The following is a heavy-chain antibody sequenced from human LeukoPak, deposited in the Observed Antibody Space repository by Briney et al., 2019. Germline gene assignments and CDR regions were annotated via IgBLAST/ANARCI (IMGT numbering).Heavy chain of an antibody. D-gene: IGHD3-10*01. CDR1: GGSFSGYY. CDR2: INHSGGT. V-gene: IGHV4-34*01. Sequence: SESLSLTCAVDGGSFSGYYWSWIRQPPGKGLEWIGEINHSGGTNYNPSLKSRVTISVDTSTNQFSLKLSSVTAADTAVYYCARGVARYYYGSGSYSPYYFDYWGQGTLVTVSS. J-gene: IGHJ4*02. CDR3: ARGVARYYYGSGSYSPYYFDY.